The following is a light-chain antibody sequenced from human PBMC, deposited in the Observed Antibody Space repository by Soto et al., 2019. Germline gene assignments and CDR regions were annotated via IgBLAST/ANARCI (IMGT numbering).Light chain of an antibody. V-gene: IGKV3D-15*01. CDR2: GAS. CDR3: QQYNNWPSGT. CDR1: QSVSSN. Sequence: EIVMTQSPATLSVSPGERATLSCRASQSVSSNLAWYQQKPGQAPRLLIYGASTRATGIPARFSGSGSGTEFTLNISSLQSEDFAVYYCQQYNNWPSGTFGPGTKVDIK. J-gene: IGKJ3*01.